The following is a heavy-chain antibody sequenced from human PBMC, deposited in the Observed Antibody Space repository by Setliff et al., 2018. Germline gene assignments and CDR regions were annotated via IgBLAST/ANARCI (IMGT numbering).Heavy chain of an antibody. D-gene: IGHD1-26*01. CDR2: IIHSGST. Sequence: PSETLSLTCAVYGGSFSGYYWSWIRQPPGKRLEWIGEIIHSGSTNYNPSLKSPVTISMDTSKNQFSLKVSSVTAADTAVYYCARKGISALSGAFDMWGQGTMVTVSS. CDR3: ARKGISALSGAFDM. J-gene: IGHJ3*02. CDR1: GGSFSGYY. V-gene: IGHV4-34*12.